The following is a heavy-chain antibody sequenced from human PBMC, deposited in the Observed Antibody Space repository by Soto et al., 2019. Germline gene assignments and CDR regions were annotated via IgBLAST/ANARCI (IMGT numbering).Heavy chain of an antibody. D-gene: IGHD3-3*01. V-gene: IGHV4-30-4*01. J-gene: IGHJ6*02. CDR2: IFDSGST. CDR1: AGTIRTGEPS. Sequence: LSVTYPVSAGTIRTGEPSWSWIRQSQEKGMEWIGSIFDSGSTYYNPTLKSRVVISVDTSQNQFSLTLTSLTAADTAVYFCACDRILVSGVVTVRGSAIPVWGQWTTPTVS. CDR3: ACDRILVSGVVTVRGSAIPV.